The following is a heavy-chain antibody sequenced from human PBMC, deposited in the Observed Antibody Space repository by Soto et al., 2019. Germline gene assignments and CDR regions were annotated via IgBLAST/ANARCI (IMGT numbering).Heavy chain of an antibody. Sequence: SETLSLTCAVSAGSITNYYSSCSRHPPAKGLEWIGYVFYTGSTKYNPSLKSRSTISIDTSKNQFSLKVRSATAADTALYYCARGGGPTGGIDHWGPGTLVTVSS. V-gene: IGHV4-59*01. J-gene: IGHJ4*02. D-gene: IGHD4-4*01. CDR1: AGSITNYY. CDR3: ARGGGPTGGIDH. CDR2: VFYTGST.